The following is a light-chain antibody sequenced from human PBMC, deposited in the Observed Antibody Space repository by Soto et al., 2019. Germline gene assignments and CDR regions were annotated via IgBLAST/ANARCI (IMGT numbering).Light chain of an antibody. Sequence: DIQMTQSPSSLSASVGDRVTITCRASQYIHTHLAWYQQKPGNSPKLLVYGAYTLHSGVPSRFSASGSGTDFILTISSLQSEDVATYYCQTYDKAPWTFGPGPRV. CDR1: QYIHTH. V-gene: IGKV1-27*01. CDR2: GAY. CDR3: QTYDKAPWT. J-gene: IGKJ1*01.